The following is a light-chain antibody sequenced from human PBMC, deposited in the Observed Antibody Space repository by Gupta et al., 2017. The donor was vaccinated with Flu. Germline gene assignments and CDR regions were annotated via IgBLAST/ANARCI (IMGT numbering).Light chain of an antibody. CDR2: IKSDGSH. V-gene: IGLV4-69*01. J-gene: IGLJ1*01. CDR3: QTWGTAIHWV. CDR1: SGHSSYT. Sequence: QLVLTQSPSASASLGASVTLTCTPSSGHSSYTIAWHQQQPGKGPRFLMKIKSDGSHNKGDGIPDRFSGSSSGAERYLTISSLRSEDEADYYCQTWGTAIHWVFGTGTKVTVL.